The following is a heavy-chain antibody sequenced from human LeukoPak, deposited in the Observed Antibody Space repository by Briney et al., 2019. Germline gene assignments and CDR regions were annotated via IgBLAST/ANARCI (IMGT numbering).Heavy chain of an antibody. CDR3: ARDVQEAAALDY. CDR1: GYTFSNYG. D-gene: IGHD6-13*01. V-gene: IGHV1-18*01. Sequence: ASVKVSCKASGYTFSNYGISWVRQAPGQGLEWMGWISAYNGNTNYGQKFQGRVTMTTDTSTSTAYMELRSLRSDDTAVYYCARDVQEAAALDYWGQGTLVTVSS. J-gene: IGHJ4*02. CDR2: ISAYNGNT.